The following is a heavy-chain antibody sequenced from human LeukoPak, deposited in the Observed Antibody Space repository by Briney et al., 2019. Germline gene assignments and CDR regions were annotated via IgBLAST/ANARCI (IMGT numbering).Heavy chain of an antibody. Sequence: SETLSLTFTVSGGSISCYYWSWIRQPPGKGLEWIGYIYYSGSTNYNPSLKSRVTISVDTSKNQFSLKLSSVTAADTAVYYCARVGSGSGHRYFDYWGQGTLVTVSS. CDR2: IYYSGST. J-gene: IGHJ4*02. V-gene: IGHV4-59*08. D-gene: IGHD2-15*01. CDR3: ARVGSGSGHRYFDY. CDR1: GGSISCYY.